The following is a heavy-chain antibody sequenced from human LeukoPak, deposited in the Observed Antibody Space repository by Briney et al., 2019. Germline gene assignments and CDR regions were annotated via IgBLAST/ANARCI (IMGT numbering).Heavy chain of an antibody. CDR1: GYSFTSYW. D-gene: IGHD4-11*01. V-gene: IGHV5-51*01. Sequence: GESLKISCKGSGYSFTSYWIGWVRRMPGKGLEWMGIIYPGDSDTRYSPSFQGQVTISADKSISTAYLQWSSLKASDTAMYYRARTYYSNYGYYYSYMDVWGKGTTVTVSS. CDR3: ARTYYSNYGYYYSYMDV. CDR2: IYPGDSDT. J-gene: IGHJ6*03.